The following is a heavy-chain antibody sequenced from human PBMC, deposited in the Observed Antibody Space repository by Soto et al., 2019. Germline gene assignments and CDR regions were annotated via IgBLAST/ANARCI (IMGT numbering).Heavy chain of an antibody. CDR3: ARQLIDRGGDGAFDI. J-gene: IGHJ3*02. V-gene: IGHV4-59*08. CDR1: GGSISSYY. D-gene: IGHD3-16*01. Sequence: SETLSLTCTVSGGSISSYYWSWIRQPPGKGLEWIGYIYYSGSTNYNPSLKSRVTISVDTSKNQFSLKLSSVTAADTAVYYCARQLIDRGGDGAFDIWDQGTMVTVS. CDR2: IYYSGST.